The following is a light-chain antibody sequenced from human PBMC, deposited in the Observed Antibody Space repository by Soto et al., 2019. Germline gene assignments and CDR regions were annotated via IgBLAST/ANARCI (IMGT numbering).Light chain of an antibody. V-gene: IGKV1-5*03. J-gene: IGKJ1*01. CDR2: KAS. Sequence: DIQMTPSPSTLSASVGDRVTITCRASQSISSWLAWYQQKPGKAPKLLIYKASSLESGVPSRSSGSGSGTEFTLTISSLQPDDFATYYCQQYNSYSRTFGQGTKVDIK. CDR3: QQYNSYSRT. CDR1: QSISSW.